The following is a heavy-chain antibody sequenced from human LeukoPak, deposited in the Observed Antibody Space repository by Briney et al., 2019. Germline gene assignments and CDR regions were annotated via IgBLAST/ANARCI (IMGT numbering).Heavy chain of an antibody. J-gene: IGHJ4*02. CDR2: ISGSGGST. V-gene: IGHV3-23*01. D-gene: IGHD4-17*01. Sequence: GGSLRLSCAASGFTFSSYAMSWVRQAPGKGLEWVSAISGSGGSTYYADSVKGRFTISRDNAKNSLDLQMNSLRAEDTAVYYCARSLSLTTLDYFDYWGQGTLVTVSS. CDR3: ARSLSLTTLDYFDY. CDR1: GFTFSSYA.